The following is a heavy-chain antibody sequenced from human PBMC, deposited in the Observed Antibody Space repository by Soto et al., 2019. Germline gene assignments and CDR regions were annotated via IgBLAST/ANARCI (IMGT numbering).Heavy chain of an antibody. Sequence: QVQLVQSGAEVKKPGSSVKVSCKASGGTFSSYAISWVRQAPGQGLEWMGGIIPIFGTANYAQKFQGRVTITADESTSTAYMELSSLRSADTAVYYCARRGRLRFLEWLSPGGMDVWGQGTTVTVSS. J-gene: IGHJ6*02. CDR2: IIPIFGTA. V-gene: IGHV1-69*01. D-gene: IGHD3-3*01. CDR1: GGTFSSYA. CDR3: ARRGRLRFLEWLSPGGMDV.